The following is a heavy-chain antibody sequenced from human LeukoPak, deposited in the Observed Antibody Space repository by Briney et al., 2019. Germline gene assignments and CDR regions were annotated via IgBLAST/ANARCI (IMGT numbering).Heavy chain of an antibody. D-gene: IGHD6-19*01. CDR2: ISGSGGST. Sequence: GGSLRLSCAASGFTFSSYAMSWVRQAPGKGLEWVSPISGSGGSTYYADSVKGRFTISRDNSKNTLYLQMNSLRAEDTAVYYCAKTLSSGWYSGVGRNYYFDYWGQGTLVTVSS. CDR1: GFTFSSYA. CDR3: AKTLSSGWYSGVGRNYYFDY. J-gene: IGHJ4*02. V-gene: IGHV3-23*01.